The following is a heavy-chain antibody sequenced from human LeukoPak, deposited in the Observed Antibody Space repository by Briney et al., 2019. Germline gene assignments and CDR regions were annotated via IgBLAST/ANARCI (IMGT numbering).Heavy chain of an antibody. V-gene: IGHV3-30-3*01. CDR2: ISYDGSNK. CDR3: AKGAHREIAVAGRFDC. J-gene: IGHJ4*02. CDR1: GFTFSSYA. D-gene: IGHD6-19*01. Sequence: GRSLRLSCAASGFTFSSYAMHWVRQAPGKGLEWVAVISYDGSNKYYADSVKGRFTISRDKSKNTLYLHMNSLRAEDTAVYYCAKGAHREIAVAGRFDCWGQGTLVTVSS.